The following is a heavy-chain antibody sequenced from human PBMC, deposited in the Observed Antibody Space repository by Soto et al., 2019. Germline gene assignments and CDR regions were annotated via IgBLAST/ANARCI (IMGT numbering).Heavy chain of an antibody. CDR3: ARHGRLGYGMDV. J-gene: IGHJ6*02. CDR2: IYYSGST. D-gene: IGHD3-9*01. CDR1: GVSISSSSYY. V-gene: IGHV4-39*01. Sequence: SETLSLTCTVSGVSISSSSYYWGWIRQPPGKGLEWIGSIYYSGSTYYNPSLKSRVTISVDTSKNQFSLKLSSVTAADTAVYYCARHGRLGYGMDVWGQGTTVTVSS.